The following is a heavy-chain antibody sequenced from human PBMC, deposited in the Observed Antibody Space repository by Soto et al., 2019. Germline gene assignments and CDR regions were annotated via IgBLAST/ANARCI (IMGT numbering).Heavy chain of an antibody. Sequence: QVQLVESGGGVVQPGRSLRLSCAASGFTFSSYGMHWVRQAPGKGLEWVAVISYDGSNKYYADSVKGRFTISRDNSKNTLYLQMNSLRAEDTAVYYCAKDPYYYGSGSNFDYWGQGTLVTVSS. CDR3: AKDPYYYGSGSNFDY. V-gene: IGHV3-30*18. J-gene: IGHJ4*02. CDR2: ISYDGSNK. D-gene: IGHD3-10*01. CDR1: GFTFSSYG.